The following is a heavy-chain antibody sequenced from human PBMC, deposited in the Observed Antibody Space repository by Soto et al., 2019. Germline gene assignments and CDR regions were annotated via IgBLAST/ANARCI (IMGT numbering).Heavy chain of an antibody. J-gene: IGHJ6*02. Sequence: GYLRLSCAASGFTFSSYSMNWVRQAPGKGLEWVSSISSSSSYIYYADSVKGRFTISRDNAKNSLYLQMNSLRAEDTAVYYCAREVAVLVPAALYYYYYGMDVWGQGTTVTGSS. CDR2: ISSSSSYI. V-gene: IGHV3-21*01. D-gene: IGHD2-2*01. CDR3: AREVAVLVPAALYYYYYGMDV. CDR1: GFTFSSYS.